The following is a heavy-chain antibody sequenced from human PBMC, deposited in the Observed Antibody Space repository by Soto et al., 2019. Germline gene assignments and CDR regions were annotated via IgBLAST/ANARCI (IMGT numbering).Heavy chain of an antibody. CDR1: GFTFSSYS. D-gene: IGHD6-13*01. CDR2: ISSSSSYI. Sequence: EVQLVESGGGLVKPGGSLRLSCAASGFTFSSYSMNWVRQAPGKGLEWVSSISSSSSYIYYADSVKGRFTISRDNAKNSRYRQMNSLRAEDTAVYYCARDWIAAAGTIDYCGQGTLVTVSS. J-gene: IGHJ4*02. V-gene: IGHV3-21*01. CDR3: ARDWIAAAGTIDY.